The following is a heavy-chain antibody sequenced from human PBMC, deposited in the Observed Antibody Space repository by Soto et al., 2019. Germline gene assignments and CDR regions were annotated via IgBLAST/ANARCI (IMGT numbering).Heavy chain of an antibody. V-gene: IGHV4-59*08. CDR2: IYYSGST. CDR3: ASSYGDYLEDGAEYFQH. CDR1: GGSISSYY. D-gene: IGHD4-17*01. Sequence: QVQLQESGPGLVKPSETLSLTCTVSGGSISSYYWSWIRQPPWKGLEWIGYIYYSGSTNYNPSLKSRVTISVDTSKNQFSLKLSSVTAADTDVYYCASSYGDYLEDGAEYFQHWGQGTLVTVSS. J-gene: IGHJ1*01.